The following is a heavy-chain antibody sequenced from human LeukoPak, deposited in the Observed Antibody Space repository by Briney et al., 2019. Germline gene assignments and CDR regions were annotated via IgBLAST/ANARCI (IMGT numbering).Heavy chain of an antibody. CDR2: IYYRGGT. V-gene: IGHV4-59*01. CDR1: GGSISSYY. Sequence: SETLSLTCTLSGGSISSYYWSWIRQPPGEGLEWIGYIYYRGGTNYNLSIKSRVTISVDTSKNQFSLKLSSVTAADTAVYYCARRETVVTSGAFDIWGQGTMVTVSS. D-gene: IGHD4-23*01. CDR3: ARRETVVTSGAFDI. J-gene: IGHJ3*02.